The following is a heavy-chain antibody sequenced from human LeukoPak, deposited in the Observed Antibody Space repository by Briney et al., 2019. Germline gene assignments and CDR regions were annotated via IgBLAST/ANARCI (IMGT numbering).Heavy chain of an antibody. V-gene: IGHV4-30-2*01. Sequence: PSQTLSLTCAVSGGSISSGGYSWSWIRQPPGKGLEWIGYIYHSGSTYYNPSLKSRVTISVDRSKNQFSLKLSSVTAADTAVYYCASSMVRGVIANWGQGTLVPVSS. CDR2: IYHSGST. J-gene: IGHJ4*02. CDR1: GGSISSGGYS. CDR3: ASSMVRGVIAN. D-gene: IGHD3-10*01.